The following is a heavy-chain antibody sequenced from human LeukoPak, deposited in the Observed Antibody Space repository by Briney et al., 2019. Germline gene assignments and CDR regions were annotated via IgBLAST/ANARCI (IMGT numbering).Heavy chain of an antibody. Sequence: AETLSFTCAAYRGTFSGYYLSWIRQPPGKGLEWVAEINHTGSTTYNPSLKSRVIISVDNSKNQFSLKLTSVTAADTAVYYCARAEAGDCSSTTCYGFRWFDPWGQGTLVTVSS. CDR3: ARAEAGDCSSTTCYGFRWFDP. CDR2: INHTGST. CDR1: RGTFSGYY. V-gene: IGHV4-34*01. J-gene: IGHJ5*02. D-gene: IGHD2-2*01.